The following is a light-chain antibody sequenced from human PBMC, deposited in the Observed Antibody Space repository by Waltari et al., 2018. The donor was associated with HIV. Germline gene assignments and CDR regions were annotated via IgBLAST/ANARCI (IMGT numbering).Light chain of an antibody. CDR3: QSYDSSLSGWVV. V-gene: IGLV1-40*01. J-gene: IGLJ2*01. CDR2: GTN. CDR1: SSNIGAGYD. Sequence: QSVLTQPPSVSGAPGQRVTISCTGSSSNIGAGYDVHGYQQLPGTAPTLLIYGTNNRPSGVPDRFSGSKSGTSASLAITGLQAEDEAEYYCQSYDSSLSGWVVFGGGTKVTVL.